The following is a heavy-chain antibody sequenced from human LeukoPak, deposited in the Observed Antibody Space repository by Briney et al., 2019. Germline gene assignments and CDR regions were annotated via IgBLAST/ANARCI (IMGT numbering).Heavy chain of an antibody. D-gene: IGHD6-13*01. J-gene: IGHJ4*02. CDR1: GFTFSSYA. CDR3: AREEPLVQFDY. CDR2: ISYDGSNK. V-gene: IGHV3-30-3*01. Sequence: GGSLRLSCAASGFTFSSYAMHWVRQAPGKGLEWVAVISYDGSNKYYADSVKGRFTISRDNSKNTLYLQMNSLRAEDTAVYYCAREEPLVQFDYWGQGTLVTVSS.